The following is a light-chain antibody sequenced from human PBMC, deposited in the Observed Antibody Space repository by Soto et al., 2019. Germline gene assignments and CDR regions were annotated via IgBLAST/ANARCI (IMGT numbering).Light chain of an antibody. CDR1: SSDVGSYNL. CDR2: EGS. Sequence: QSALTQPASVSGSPGQSLTISCTGTSSDVGSYNLVSWYQQHPGKAPKLMIYEGSIRPSGVSHRFSGSKSGNTASLTISGLQAEDEAYYYCSSYAGNSNVLFGGGTQLTVL. J-gene: IGLJ2*01. V-gene: IGLV2-23*01. CDR3: SSYAGNSNVL.